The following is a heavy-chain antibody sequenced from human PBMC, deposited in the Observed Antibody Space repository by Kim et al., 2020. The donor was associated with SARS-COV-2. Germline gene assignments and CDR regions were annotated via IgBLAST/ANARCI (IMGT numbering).Heavy chain of an antibody. CDR3: AKDLEYYDILTGYLRTVDYYYYGMDV. CDR1: GFTFSSYG. Sequence: GSLRLSCAASGFTFSSYGMHWVRQAPGKGLEWVAVISYDGSNKYYADSVKGRFTISRDNSKNTLYLQMNSLRAEDTAVYYCAKDLEYYDILTGYLRTVDYYYYGMDVWGQGTTVTVSS. D-gene: IGHD3-9*01. V-gene: IGHV3-30*18. J-gene: IGHJ6*02. CDR2: ISYDGSNK.